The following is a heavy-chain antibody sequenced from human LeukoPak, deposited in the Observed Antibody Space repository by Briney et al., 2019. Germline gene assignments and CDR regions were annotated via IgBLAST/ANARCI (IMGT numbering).Heavy chain of an antibody. CDR1: GFTFSSYW. J-gene: IGHJ6*02. CDR3: ASDRVFYGLDV. V-gene: IGHV3-74*01. Sequence: GGSLRLSCAASGFTFSSYWMYWVRQAPGKGLMWVSRIKSDGSETSYADSVKGRFTISRDNARNTLYLQMNSLRPEDTAIYYCASDRVFYGLDVWGQGTTVTVSS. CDR2: IKSDGSET.